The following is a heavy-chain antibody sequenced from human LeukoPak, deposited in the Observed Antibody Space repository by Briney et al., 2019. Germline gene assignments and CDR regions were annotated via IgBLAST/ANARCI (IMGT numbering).Heavy chain of an antibody. CDR3: ARLRITMVRGVRDNWFDP. V-gene: IGHV1-2*04. Sequence: ASVKVSCKASGYTFTGYYMHWVRQAPGQGLEWMGWINPNSGGTNYAQKFQGWVTMTRDTSISTAYMELSRLRSDDTAVYYCARLRITMVRGVRDNWFDPWGQGTLVTVSS. CDR2: INPNSGGT. D-gene: IGHD3-10*01. CDR1: GYTFTGYY. J-gene: IGHJ5*02.